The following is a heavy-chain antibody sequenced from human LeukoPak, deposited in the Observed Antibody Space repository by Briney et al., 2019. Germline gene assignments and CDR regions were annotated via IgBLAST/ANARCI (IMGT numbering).Heavy chain of an antibody. J-gene: IGHJ5*02. CDR2: IYYSGST. Sequence: SETLSLTCTVSGGSISSSSYYWGWIRQPPGKGLEWIGSIYYSGSTYYNPSLKSRITISVDTSKNQFSLKLSSVTAADTAVYYCASMAGIAAAGTWFDPWGQGTLVTVSS. CDR1: GGSISSSSYY. D-gene: IGHD6-13*01. CDR3: ASMAGIAAAGTWFDP. V-gene: IGHV4-39*07.